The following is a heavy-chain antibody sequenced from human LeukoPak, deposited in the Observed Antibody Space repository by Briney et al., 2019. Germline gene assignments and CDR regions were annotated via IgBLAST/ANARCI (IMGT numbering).Heavy chain of an antibody. D-gene: IGHD3-22*01. CDR2: ISSNGGST. V-gene: IGHV3-64*01. Sequence: PGGSLRLSCAASGFTFSSYAMHWVRQALGKGLEYVSAISSNGGSTYYANSVKGRFTISRDNSKNTLYLQMGSLRAEDMAVYYCAREENYDSTGWGAFDIWGQGTMVTVSS. J-gene: IGHJ3*02. CDR1: GFTFSSYA. CDR3: AREENYDSTGWGAFDI.